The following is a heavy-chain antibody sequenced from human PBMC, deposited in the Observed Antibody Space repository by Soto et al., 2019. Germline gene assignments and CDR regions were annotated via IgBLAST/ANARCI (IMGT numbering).Heavy chain of an antibody. Sequence: EVQLLESGGGLVQPGGSLRLSCAASGFTFSSYAMTWVRQAPGKGLEWVSGISSSGGSTYYTDSVKGRFTISRDNTKNTLYLQMNNLRAEDTAVFYCARRVGSAQFDYWGQGTLVTVSS. CDR3: ARRVGSAQFDY. V-gene: IGHV3-23*01. CDR1: GFTFSSYA. J-gene: IGHJ4*02. D-gene: IGHD1-26*01. CDR2: ISSSGGST.